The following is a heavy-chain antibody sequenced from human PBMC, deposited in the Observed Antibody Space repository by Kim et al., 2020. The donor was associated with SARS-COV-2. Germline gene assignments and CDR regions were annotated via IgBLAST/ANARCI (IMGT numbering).Heavy chain of an antibody. CDR3: ARGISNFDWSTDF. J-gene: IGHJ4*02. V-gene: IGHV3-11*04. D-gene: IGHD3-9*01. Sequence: SVKGRFTISEDNTKNSLYLEMNSLRAEDTAFYYCARGISNFDWSTDFWGQGTLVTVSS.